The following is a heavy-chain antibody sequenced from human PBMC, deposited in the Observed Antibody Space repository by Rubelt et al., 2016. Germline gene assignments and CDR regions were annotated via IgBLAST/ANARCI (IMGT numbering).Heavy chain of an antibody. V-gene: IGHV3-15*01. CDR3: ATVTPFDS. J-gene: IGHJ4*02. CDR1: GLPFNLAW. CDR2: IKSRGSGGTT. Sequence: EVQLVESGGGLVKPGGSLRLSCAASGLPFNLAWMSWVRQAPGKGLEWVGRIKSRGSGGTTDYAAPVKGRFTIARDDSKNTLYLQMNSLKTEDTALYYCATVTPFDSWGQGTLVTVSS.